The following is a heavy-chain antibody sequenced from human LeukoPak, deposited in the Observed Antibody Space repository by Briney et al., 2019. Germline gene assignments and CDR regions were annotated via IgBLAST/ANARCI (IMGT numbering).Heavy chain of an antibody. Sequence: GRSLRLSCAASGFTFSSYGMHWVRQAPGKGLEWVAVISYDGSNKYYADSVKGRFTISRDNSKNTLYLQMNSLRAEDTAVYYCAKDWLGTNWLMDVWGKGTTVTVSS. CDR2: ISYDGSNK. CDR1: GFTFSSYG. J-gene: IGHJ6*04. CDR3: AKDWLGTNWLMDV. D-gene: IGHD2-2*01. V-gene: IGHV3-30*18.